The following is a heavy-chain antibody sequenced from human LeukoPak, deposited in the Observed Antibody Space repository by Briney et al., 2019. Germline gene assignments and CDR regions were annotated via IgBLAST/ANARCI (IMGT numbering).Heavy chain of an antibody. Sequence: GGSLRLSCAASGFTFSSCSMNWVRQAPGKGLEWVSSISSSSSYIYYADSVKGRFTISRDNAKNSLYLQMNSLRAEDTAVYYCARVGKAVAGRLYYFDYWGQGTLVTVSS. CDR2: ISSSSSYI. J-gene: IGHJ4*02. V-gene: IGHV3-21*01. CDR1: GFTFSSCS. CDR3: ARVGKAVAGRLYYFDY. D-gene: IGHD6-19*01.